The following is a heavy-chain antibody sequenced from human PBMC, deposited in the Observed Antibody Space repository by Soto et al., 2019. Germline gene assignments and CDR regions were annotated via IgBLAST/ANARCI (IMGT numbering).Heavy chain of an antibody. J-gene: IGHJ3*02. Sequence: SETLSLTCTVSGGSISSYYWSWIRQPPGKGLEWIGYIYYSGSTNYNPSLKSRVTISVDTSKNQFSLKLSSVTAADTAVYYCAYDGSRRVFAIWGQGTMVTGSS. CDR1: GGSISSYY. D-gene: IGHD3-22*01. CDR2: IYYSGST. CDR3: AYDGSRRVFAI. V-gene: IGHV4-59*08.